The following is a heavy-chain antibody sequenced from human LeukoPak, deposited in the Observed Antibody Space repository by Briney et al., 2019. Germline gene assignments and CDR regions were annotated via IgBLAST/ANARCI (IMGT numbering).Heavy chain of an antibody. CDR3: AKDKGLAYCGGDCYSNYFDY. Sequence: GGSLRLSCAASGFTFSSYGMHWVRQAPGKGLEWVAVISYDGSNKYYADSVKGRFTISRDNSKNTLYLQMNSLRAEDTAVYYCAKDKGLAYCGGDCYSNYFDYWGQGTLVTVSS. J-gene: IGHJ4*02. CDR2: ISYDGSNK. V-gene: IGHV3-30*18. CDR1: GFTFSSYG. D-gene: IGHD2-21*02.